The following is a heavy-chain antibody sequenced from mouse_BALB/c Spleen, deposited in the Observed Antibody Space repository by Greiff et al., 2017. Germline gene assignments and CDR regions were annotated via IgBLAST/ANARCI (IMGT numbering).Heavy chain of an antibody. CDR2: ISDGGSYT. J-gene: IGHJ4*01. D-gene: IGHD2-13*01. V-gene: IGHV5-4*02. CDR3: ARDGDYLYAMDY. Sequence: EVKLVESGGGLVKPGGSLKLSCAASGFTFSDYYMYWVRQTPEKRLEWVATISDGGSYTYYPDSVKGRFTITRDNAKNNLYLQMSSLKTEDTAMYYYARDGDYLYAMDYWGQGTSVTVSS. CDR1: GFTFSDYY.